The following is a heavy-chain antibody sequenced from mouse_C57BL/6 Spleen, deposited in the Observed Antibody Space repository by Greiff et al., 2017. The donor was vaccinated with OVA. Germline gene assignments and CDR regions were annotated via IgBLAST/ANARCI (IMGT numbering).Heavy chain of an antibody. CDR2: INPGSGGT. CDR1: GYAFTNYL. CDR3: ARRKKPQLGVDY. Sequence: QVHVKQSVAELVRPGTSVKVSCKASGYAFTNYLIEWVKQRPGQDLEWIGVINPGSGGTNYNEKFKGKATLTADKSSSTAYMQLRSLKSEDSAVYVCARRKKPQLGVDYWGQGTSVTVSS. D-gene: IGHD4-1*02. J-gene: IGHJ4*01. V-gene: IGHV1-54*01.